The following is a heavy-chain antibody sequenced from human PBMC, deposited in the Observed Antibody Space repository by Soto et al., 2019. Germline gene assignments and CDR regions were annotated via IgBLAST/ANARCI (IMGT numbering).Heavy chain of an antibody. CDR1: GFSFSSYA. CDR2: ISGSVGST. Sequence: XVFLRLSCAASGFSFSSYAMSWVRQAPGKGLEWVSAISGSVGSTYYADSVKGRFTISRDNSKNTLYLQMNSLRAEDTAVYYCATYSSGWYQQFEYWGQGTLVTVSS. V-gene: IGHV3-23*01. D-gene: IGHD6-19*01. CDR3: ATYSSGWYQQFEY. J-gene: IGHJ4*02.